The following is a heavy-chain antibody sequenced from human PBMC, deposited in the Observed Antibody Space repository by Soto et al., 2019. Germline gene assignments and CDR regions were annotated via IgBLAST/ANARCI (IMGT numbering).Heavy chain of an antibody. V-gene: IGHV1-2*02. Sequence: ASVKVSCKASGYTFTGYYMHWVRQAPGQGLEWMGWINPNSGGTNYAQKFQGRVTMTRDTSISTAYMELSRLRSDDTAVYYCARRGKYYYDSSGYYYWGQGTLVTVSS. CDR2: INPNSGGT. J-gene: IGHJ4*02. CDR3: ARRGKYYYDSSGYYY. CDR1: GYTFTGYY. D-gene: IGHD3-22*01.